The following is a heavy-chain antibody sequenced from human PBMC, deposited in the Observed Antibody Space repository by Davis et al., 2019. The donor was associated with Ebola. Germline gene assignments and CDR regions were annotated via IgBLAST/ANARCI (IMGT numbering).Heavy chain of an antibody. CDR1: GYTFTSYG. V-gene: IGHV1-2*04. CDR3: ARDLSVSMIVGDDAFDI. Sequence: AASVKVSCKASGYTFTSYGISWVRQAPGQGLEWMGWINPNSGGTNYAQKFQGWVTMTRDTSISTAYMELSRLRSDDTAVYYCARDLSVSMIVGDDAFDIWGQGTMVTVSS. D-gene: IGHD3-22*01. CDR2: INPNSGGT. J-gene: IGHJ3*02.